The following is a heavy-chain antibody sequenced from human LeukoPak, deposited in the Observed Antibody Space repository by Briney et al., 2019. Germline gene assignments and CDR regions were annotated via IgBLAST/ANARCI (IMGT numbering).Heavy chain of an antibody. V-gene: IGHV1-3*01. CDR1: GYTFTSYA. Sequence: ASVKVSCKASGYTFTSYAMHWVRQAPGQRLEWMGWINAGNGNTKYSQKFQGRVTITRDTSASTAYMEVSSLRSEDTAVYFCARESYTSRPHFDYWGQGTLVTVSS. CDR3: ARESYTSRPHFDY. CDR2: INAGNGNT. D-gene: IGHD6-6*01. J-gene: IGHJ4*02.